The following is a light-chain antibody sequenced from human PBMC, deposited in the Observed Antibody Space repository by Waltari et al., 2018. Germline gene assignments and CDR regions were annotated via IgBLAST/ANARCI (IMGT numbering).Light chain of an antibody. J-gene: IGKJ2*01. CDR2: GAS. Sequence: EVLMTQSPATLSVSPGERGTLFCRASQSIARNLAWYQQKPGQAPRLLIYGASTRAPGVPDRFSVSGSGTEFTLTISSLQSEDFAVYYCQQYNNWRTFGQGTKVEIK. V-gene: IGKV3-15*01. CDR1: QSIARN. CDR3: QQYNNWRT.